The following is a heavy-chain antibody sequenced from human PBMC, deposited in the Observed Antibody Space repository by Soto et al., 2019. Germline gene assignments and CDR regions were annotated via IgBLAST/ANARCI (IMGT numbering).Heavy chain of an antibody. J-gene: IGHJ4*02. CDR1: GFSLSTSGVG. Sequence: SGPTLVNPTQTLTLTCTFSGFSLSTSGVGVGWIRQPPGKALEWLALIYSDDDKRYSPSLRSRLTITEDTSKNQVVFTMINMDPMDTATYYCAHTASDGYTFADFEDWGQGTLVIVS. CDR2: IYSDDDK. D-gene: IGHD5-12*01. V-gene: IGHV2-5*02. CDR3: AHTASDGYTFADFED.